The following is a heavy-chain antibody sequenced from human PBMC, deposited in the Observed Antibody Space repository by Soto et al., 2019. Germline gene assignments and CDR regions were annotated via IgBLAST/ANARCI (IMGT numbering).Heavy chain of an antibody. D-gene: IGHD3-10*01. CDR1: GFTFSSCA. J-gene: IGHJ6*02. V-gene: IGHV3-30-3*01. Sequence: PGGSLRLSCAASGFTFSSCAMRCCLQAPGKGRVGVAGISYDGGNTYYAASVKGRFTISRDNSKNTLSLQLNSVTAADTAVYYCARELTMVRGVIIYYYGMDVWGQRTTVTVSS. CDR3: ARELTMVRGVIIYYYGMDV. CDR2: ISYDGGNT.